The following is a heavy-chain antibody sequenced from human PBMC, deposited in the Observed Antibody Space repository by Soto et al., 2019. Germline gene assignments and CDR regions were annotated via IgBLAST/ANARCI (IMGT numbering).Heavy chain of an antibody. Sequence: EVQLVESGGGLVQPGGSLKLSCAASGFTFSGSAMHWVRQASGKGLEWVGRIRSKANSYATAYAASVKGRFTISRDDSKNTAYLQMNSLKTEDTAVYYCTRLYGDYVWDGSGSVDVWGKGTTVTVSS. CDR2: IRSKANSYAT. D-gene: IGHD4-17*01. V-gene: IGHV3-73*01. CDR1: GFTFSGSA. CDR3: TRLYGDYVWDGSGSVDV. J-gene: IGHJ6*04.